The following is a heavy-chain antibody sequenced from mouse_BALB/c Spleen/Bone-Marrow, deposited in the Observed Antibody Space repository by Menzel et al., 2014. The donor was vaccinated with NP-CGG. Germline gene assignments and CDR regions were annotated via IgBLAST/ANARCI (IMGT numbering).Heavy chain of an antibody. J-gene: IGHJ3*01. V-gene: IGHV1S33*01. CDR2: IYPGDGST. CDR3: AMTARGGFAY. CDR1: GYTFTSYD. Sequence: LQESGPELVKPGALVKISCKASGYTFTSYDINWVKQGPGQGLEWIGWIYPGDGSTKYNEKFKGKATLTADKSSSTAYMQVSSLTSENSAVYFCAMTARGGFAYWGQGTLVTVSA. D-gene: IGHD3-2*01.